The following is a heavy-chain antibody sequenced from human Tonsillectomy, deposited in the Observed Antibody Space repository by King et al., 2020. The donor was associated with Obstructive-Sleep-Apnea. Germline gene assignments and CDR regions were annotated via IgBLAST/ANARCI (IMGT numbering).Heavy chain of an antibody. V-gene: IGHV3-48*04. CDR3: ARKVEIATIFGY. CDR1: GFTFSSYS. J-gene: IGHJ4*02. Sequence: VQLVESGGGLVQPGGSLRLSCAASGFTFSSYSMNWVRQAPGKGLEWCSYISSSSSTIYYADSVKGRFTISRDNAKNSLYLQMNSLRAEDTAVYYCARKVEIATIFGYWGQGTLVTVSS. CDR2: ISSSSSTI. D-gene: IGHD5-24*01.